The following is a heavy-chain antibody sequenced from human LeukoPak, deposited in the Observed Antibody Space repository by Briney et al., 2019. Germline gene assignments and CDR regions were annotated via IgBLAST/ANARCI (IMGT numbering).Heavy chain of an antibody. CDR2: ISGSGGST. CDR1: GFTFSSYA. D-gene: IGHD1-26*01. J-gene: IGHJ4*02. V-gene: IGHV3-23*01. CDR3: AKERLARGLLILDY. Sequence: VNPGGSLTLSCAASGFTFSSYAMSWVRQAPGRGLEWVSAISGSGGSTYYADSVKGRFTISRDNSKNTLYLQMNSLRAEDTAVYYCAKERLARGLLILDYWGQGTLVTVSS.